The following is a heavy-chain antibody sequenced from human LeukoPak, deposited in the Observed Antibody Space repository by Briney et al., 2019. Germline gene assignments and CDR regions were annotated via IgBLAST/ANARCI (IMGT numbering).Heavy chain of an antibody. CDR1: GFTFSSYE. CDR3: ARGPREGSWERRLDY. CDR2: ISSSGSTI. Sequence: PGGSLRLSCAASGFTFSSYEMNWVRQAPGKGLEWVSYISSSGSTIYYADSVKGRFTISRDNAKNSLYLQMNSLRAEDTAVYYCARGPREGSWERRLDYWGQGTLVTVSS. J-gene: IGHJ4*02. V-gene: IGHV3-48*03. D-gene: IGHD1-26*01.